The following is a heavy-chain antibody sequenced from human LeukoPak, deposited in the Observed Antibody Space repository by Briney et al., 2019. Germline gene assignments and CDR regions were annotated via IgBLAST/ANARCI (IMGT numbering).Heavy chain of an antibody. J-gene: IGHJ4*02. Sequence: PSETLSLTCTVSGDSISSYYWSWIRHPPGKKREWIGYIYYSGSTNYNPSPKSRVTISVDTSKNQFSLQLNSVTAADTAVYYCARNNSAWSKFDYWGQGTLVSVSS. CDR3: ARNNSAWSKFDY. CDR1: GDSISSYY. D-gene: IGHD6-19*01. V-gene: IGHV4-59*08. CDR2: IYYSGST.